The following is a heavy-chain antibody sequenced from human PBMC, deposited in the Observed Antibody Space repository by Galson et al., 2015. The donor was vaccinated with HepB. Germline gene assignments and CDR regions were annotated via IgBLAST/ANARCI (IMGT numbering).Heavy chain of an antibody. CDR2: IYYSGST. V-gene: IGHV4-31*03. CDR3: ARDRFDGGSAYYGLLDY. Sequence: TLSLTCTVSGGSISSGGYYWSWIRQHPGKGLEWIGYIYYSGSTYYNPSLKSRVTISVDTSKNQFSLKLSSVTAADTAVYYCARDRFDGGSAYYGLLDYWGQGTLVTVSS. J-gene: IGHJ4*02. CDR1: GGSISSGGYY. D-gene: IGHD3-22*01.